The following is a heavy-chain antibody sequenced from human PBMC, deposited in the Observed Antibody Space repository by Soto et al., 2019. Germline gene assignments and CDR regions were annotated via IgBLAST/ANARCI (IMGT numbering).Heavy chain of an antibody. D-gene: IGHD3-22*01. CDR1: GFTFSSYG. CDR2: ISYDGSNK. Sequence: QVQLVESGGGVVQPGRSLRLSCAASGFTFSSYGMHWVRQAPGKGLEWVAVISYDGSNKYYADSVKGRFTISRDNSKNTLYLQMNRLRAEDTAVYYCANSGYPFDYWGQGTLVTVSS. J-gene: IGHJ4*02. CDR3: ANSGYPFDY. V-gene: IGHV3-30*18.